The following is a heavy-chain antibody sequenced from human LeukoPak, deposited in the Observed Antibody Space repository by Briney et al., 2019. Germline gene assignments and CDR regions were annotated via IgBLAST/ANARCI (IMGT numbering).Heavy chain of an antibody. CDR1: GYTFTSSG. Sequence: ASVKVSCKASGYTFTSSGISWVRQAPGQGLEWMGRISAYNGNTNYAQNLQGRLTMTRDTSTSTAYMELRSLRSDDTAVYYCARFGLVVAGYMDVWGKGTTVTVSS. D-gene: IGHD2-15*01. CDR3: ARFGLVVAGYMDV. J-gene: IGHJ6*04. CDR2: ISAYNGNT. V-gene: IGHV1-18*01.